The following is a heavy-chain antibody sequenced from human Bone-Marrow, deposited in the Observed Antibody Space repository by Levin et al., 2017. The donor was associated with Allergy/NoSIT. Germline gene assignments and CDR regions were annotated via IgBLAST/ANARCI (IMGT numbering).Heavy chain of an antibody. V-gene: IGHV3-23*01. CDR3: AKEMTTVVPVFDY. Sequence: GGSLRLSCAASGFTFSNYAMSWVRQAPGKGLEWDSAITNSGRTYYADSVKGRFTVSRDNSKNTLYLQMNSLRADDTAVYYCAKEMTTVVPVFDYWGQGTLVTVSS. J-gene: IGHJ4*02. CDR1: GFTFSNYA. D-gene: IGHD4-23*01. CDR2: ITNSGRT.